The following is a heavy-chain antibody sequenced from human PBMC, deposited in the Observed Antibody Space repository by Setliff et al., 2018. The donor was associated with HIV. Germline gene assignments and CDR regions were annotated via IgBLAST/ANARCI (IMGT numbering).Heavy chain of an antibody. D-gene: IGHD2-15*01. CDR3: ARALDSSADIEGYFDF. V-gene: IGHV1-2*02. CDR2: INPNSGGT. CDR1: GYTLIGYN. J-gene: IGHJ4*02. Sequence: RASVKVSCKASGYTLIGYNMHWVRQAPGQGLEWMGWINPNSGGTNYAQKFQGRVIMTRDTSISTAYMELSRLRSDDTAVYYCARALDSSADIEGYFDFWGQGMLVTVSS.